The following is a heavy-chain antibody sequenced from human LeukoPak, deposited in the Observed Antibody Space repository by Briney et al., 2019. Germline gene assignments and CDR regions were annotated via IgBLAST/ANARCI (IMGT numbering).Heavy chain of an antibody. J-gene: IGHJ4*02. D-gene: IGHD5-12*01. CDR3: AKDSVSGYDSADFDY. V-gene: IGHV3-30*02. Sequence: GGSLRLSCAASGFTFSSYGMHWVRQAPGKGLEWVAFIRYDGSNKYYADSVKGRFTISRDNSKNTLYLQMNSLRAEDTAVYYCAKDSVSGYDSADFDYWGQGTLVTVSS. CDR2: IRYDGSNK. CDR1: GFTFSSYG.